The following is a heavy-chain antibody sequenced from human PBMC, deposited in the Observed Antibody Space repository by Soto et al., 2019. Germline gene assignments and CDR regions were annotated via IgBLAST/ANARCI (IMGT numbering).Heavy chain of an antibody. J-gene: IGHJ4*02. CDR1: GITFSNYA. V-gene: IGHV3-23*01. CDR2: ISGSGATT. D-gene: IGHD6-13*01. CDR3: ARDRTGAACRELDY. Sequence: EVQLLESGGDLVQPGRSLRLSCAASGITFSNYAMSWVRQAPGKGLEWVSAISGSGATTYYADSVKGRFTISRDNSKNTLYLQMNSLRADDTAVYYCARDRTGAACRELDYWGRGTLVTVSS.